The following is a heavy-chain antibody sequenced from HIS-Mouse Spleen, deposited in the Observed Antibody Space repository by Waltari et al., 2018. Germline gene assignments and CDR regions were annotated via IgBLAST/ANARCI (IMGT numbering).Heavy chain of an antibody. Sequence: EVQLLESGGGLVQPGGSLSLSCAASGFPFGSYAMSWVRQAPGKGLEWVSAISGSGGSTYYADSVKGRFTISRDNSKNTLYLQMNSLRAEDTAVYYCAQNYYGSGSYYYWGQGTLVTVSS. CDR3: AQNYYGSGSYYY. CDR2: ISGSGGST. J-gene: IGHJ4*02. CDR1: GFPFGSYA. D-gene: IGHD3-10*01. V-gene: IGHV3-23*01.